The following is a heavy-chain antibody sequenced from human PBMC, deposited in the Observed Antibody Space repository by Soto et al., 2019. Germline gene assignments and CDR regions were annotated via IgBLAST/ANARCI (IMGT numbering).Heavy chain of an antibody. CDR1: GGSISNYY. CDR2: IYYSGST. Sequence: QVQLQESGPGLVKPSETLSLTCTVSGGSISNYYWSWIRQPPGKGLEWIGYIYYSGSTNYNPSLKSRVNISVDTSKNQFSLKLSSVTAADTAVYYCARYPYSWGQGTLVTVSS. CDR3: ARYPYS. V-gene: IGHV4-59*01. J-gene: IGHJ5*02. D-gene: IGHD2-21*01.